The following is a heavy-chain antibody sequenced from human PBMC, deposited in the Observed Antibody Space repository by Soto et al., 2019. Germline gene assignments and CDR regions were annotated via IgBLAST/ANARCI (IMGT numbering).Heavy chain of an antibody. CDR2: ISSSSSYT. CDR3: ARSHIAVAGPDDY. J-gene: IGHJ4*02. D-gene: IGHD6-19*01. Sequence: PGGSLRLSCAASGFTCSDYYMSWIRQAPGKGLEWVSYISSSSSYTNYADSVKGRFTISRDNAKNSLYLQMNSLRAEDTAVYYCARSHIAVAGPDDYWGQGTLVTVSS. CDR1: GFTCSDYY. V-gene: IGHV3-11*03.